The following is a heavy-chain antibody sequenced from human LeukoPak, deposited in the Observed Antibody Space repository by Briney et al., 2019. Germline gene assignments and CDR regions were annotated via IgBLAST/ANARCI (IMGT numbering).Heavy chain of an antibody. Sequence: SQTLSLTCAVSGGSISSGGYSWSWIRQPPGNDLEWIGYIYHSGSTYYNPSLKSRVTISVDRSQNQFSLKLSSVTAADTAVYYCAWGSEQQLVPDAFDIWGQGTMVTVSS. CDR2: IYHSGST. CDR1: GGSISSGGYS. V-gene: IGHV4-30-2*01. D-gene: IGHD6-13*01. J-gene: IGHJ3*02. CDR3: AWGSEQQLVPDAFDI.